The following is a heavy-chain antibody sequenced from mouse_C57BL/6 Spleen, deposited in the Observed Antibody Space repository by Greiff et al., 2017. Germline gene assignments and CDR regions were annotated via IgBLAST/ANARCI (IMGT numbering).Heavy chain of an antibody. J-gene: IGHJ4*01. D-gene: IGHD2-1*01. CDR2: ISNGGGST. CDR1: GFTFSDYY. CDR3: ARIYYGNFYAMDY. V-gene: IGHV5-12*01. Sequence: EVQVVESGGGLVQPGGSLKLSCAASGFTFSDYYMYWVRQTPEKRLEWVAYISNGGGSTYYPDTVKGRFTISRDNAKNTLYLQMSRQKPEDTAMYYCARIYYGNFYAMDYWGQGTSVTVSS.